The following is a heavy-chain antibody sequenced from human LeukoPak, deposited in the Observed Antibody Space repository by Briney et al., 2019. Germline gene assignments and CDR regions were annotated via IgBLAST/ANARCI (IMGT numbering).Heavy chain of an antibody. Sequence: SETLSLTCTVSGDSMNNYYWSWIRQPPGKGLEWIGNIYYSGSTNYNPSLQSRVTISLDTPKKQFSLKLSSVTAADTAVYYCSRGRNTLSPWGQGSLVTVSS. CDR1: GDSMNNYY. CDR3: SRGRNTLSP. V-gene: IGHV4-59*01. CDR2: IYYSGST. J-gene: IGHJ5*02.